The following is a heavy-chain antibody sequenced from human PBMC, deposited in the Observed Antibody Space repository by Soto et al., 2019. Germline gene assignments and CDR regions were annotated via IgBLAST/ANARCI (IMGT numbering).Heavy chain of an antibody. J-gene: IGHJ3*02. D-gene: IGHD5-18*01. Sequence: QLQLQESGPGLVKPSETLSLTCTVSGGSISSSSYYWGWIRQPPGKGLEWIGSIYYSGSTYYNPSLKSRVTISVDTSKNQFSLKLSSVTAADTAVYYCASPDVNSYGYGGAFDIWGQGTMVTVSS. CDR3: ASPDVNSYGYGGAFDI. V-gene: IGHV4-39*01. CDR1: GGSISSSSYY. CDR2: IYYSGST.